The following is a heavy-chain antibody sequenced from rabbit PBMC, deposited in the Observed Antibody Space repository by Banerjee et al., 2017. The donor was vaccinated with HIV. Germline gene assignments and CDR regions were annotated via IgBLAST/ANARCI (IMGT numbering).Heavy chain of an antibody. J-gene: IGHJ6*01. D-gene: IGHD2-1*01. CDR1: GFSFSSSYW. V-gene: IGHV1S45*01. CDR3: ARDLSFFDDYDYPLGNGMDL. CDR2: IAAGSSGNA. Sequence: QEQLVESGGGLVKPEGSLTLTCTASGFSFSSSYWICWVRQAPGKGLEWIACIAAGSSGNAYYATWAKGRFTISMTSSTTVTLQVTSLTAADTATYFCARDLSFFDDYDYPLGNGMDLWGQGTLVTVS.